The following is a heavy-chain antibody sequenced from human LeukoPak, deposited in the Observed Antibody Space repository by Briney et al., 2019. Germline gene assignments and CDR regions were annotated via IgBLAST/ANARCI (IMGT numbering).Heavy chain of an antibody. V-gene: IGHV1-2*02. J-gene: IGHJ3*02. D-gene: IGHD3-22*01. CDR1: GYTFTGYY. CDR2: INPNSGGT. CDR3: ASSTMIVVGDAFDI. Sequence: ASVKVSCKASGYTFTGYYMHWVRQAPGQGLEWMGWINPNSGGTNYAQKFQGRVTMTRDTSISTAYMELSRLRSDDTAVYYCASSTMIVVGDAFDIWGQGTMVTVSS.